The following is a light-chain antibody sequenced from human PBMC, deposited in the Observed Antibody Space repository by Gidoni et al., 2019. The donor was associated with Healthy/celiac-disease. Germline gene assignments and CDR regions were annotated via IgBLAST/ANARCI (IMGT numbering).Light chain of an antibody. Sequence: EIVLTQSPATLSLSPGIRATLSCRDSQSVSMLLIYDASNRATGIPARFSGSGSGTDFTLTISSLEPEDFAVYYCQQRSNWLYTFGQGTKLEIK. V-gene: IGKV3-11*01. J-gene: IGKJ2*01. CDR1: QSVSM. CDR2: DAS. CDR3: QQRSNWLYT.